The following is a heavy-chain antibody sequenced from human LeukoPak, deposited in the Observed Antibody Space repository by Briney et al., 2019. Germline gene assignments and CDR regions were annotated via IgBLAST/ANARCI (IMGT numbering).Heavy chain of an antibody. Sequence: GRSLRLSCAASGFTFSSYGMHWVRQAPGKGLEWVAVIWYDGSNKYYADSVKGRFTISRDNSKNTLYLQMNSLRAEDTAVYYCAKPGVPHYDSSGYYNFDYWGQGTLVTVSS. CDR2: IWYDGSNK. J-gene: IGHJ4*02. V-gene: IGHV3-33*06. CDR3: AKPGVPHYDSSGYYNFDY. D-gene: IGHD3-22*01. CDR1: GFTFSSYG.